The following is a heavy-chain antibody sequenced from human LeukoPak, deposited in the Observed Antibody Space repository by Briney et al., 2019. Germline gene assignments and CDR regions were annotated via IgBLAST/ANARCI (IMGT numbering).Heavy chain of an antibody. CDR1: GGSISSSNW. J-gene: IGHJ3*02. D-gene: IGHD3-10*01. CDR2: IYHTGST. V-gene: IGHV4-4*02. Sequence: PSETLSLTCAVSGGSISSSNWWSWIRQPPDKGLEWIGEIYHTGSTNYNPSLKSRVTISVDKSKNQFSLKLSSVTAADTAVYYCARSSYHYAADALDIWGQGTMVTVSS. CDR3: ARSSYHYAADALDI.